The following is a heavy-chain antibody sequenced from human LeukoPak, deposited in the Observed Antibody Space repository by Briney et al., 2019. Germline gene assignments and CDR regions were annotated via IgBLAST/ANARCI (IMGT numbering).Heavy chain of an antibody. CDR2: IYTSGST. V-gene: IGHV4-4*07. D-gene: IGHD3-22*01. CDR1: GGSISSYY. Sequence: PSETLSLTCTVSGGSISSYYWSWIRQPAGKGLEWIGRIYTSGSTNYNPSLKSRVTMSVDTSQNQFPLTLSSVTAADTAVYYCARGGYYYDSSGPYYFDYWGQGTLVTVSS. CDR3: ARGGYYYDSSGPYYFDY. J-gene: IGHJ4*02.